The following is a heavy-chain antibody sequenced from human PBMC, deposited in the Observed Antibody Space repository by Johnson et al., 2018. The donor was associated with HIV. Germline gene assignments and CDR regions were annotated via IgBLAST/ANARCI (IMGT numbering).Heavy chain of an antibody. CDR1: GFTFDDFG. D-gene: IGHD2-21*02. V-gene: IGHV3-20*04. J-gene: IGHJ3*02. CDR3: GRHRDDAFDI. CDR2: VNWNCGST. Sequence: VQLVESGGGVVRPGGSLRLCCAASGFTFDDFGMSWVRQAPGKGLEWVSNVNWNCGSTGYADSVKGRFTISRDNAENSLYLQMNNLRAEDTAVYYCGRHRDDAFDIWGQGTMVTVSS.